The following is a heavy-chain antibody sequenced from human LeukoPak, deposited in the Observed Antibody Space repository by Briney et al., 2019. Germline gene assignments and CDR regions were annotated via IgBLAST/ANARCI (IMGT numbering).Heavy chain of an antibody. CDR1: GFTFSSYA. CDR3: ARTLRDYVWGSYRPGKDY. V-gene: IGHV3-21*01. D-gene: IGHD3-16*02. J-gene: IGHJ4*02. CDR2: ISSSSSYI. Sequence: GGSLRLSCAASGFTFSSYARSWVRQAPGKGLEWVSSISSSSSYINYADSVKGRFTISRDNTKNLLYLQMKSLRAEDTAVYYCARTLRDYVWGSYRPGKDYWGQGTLVTVSS.